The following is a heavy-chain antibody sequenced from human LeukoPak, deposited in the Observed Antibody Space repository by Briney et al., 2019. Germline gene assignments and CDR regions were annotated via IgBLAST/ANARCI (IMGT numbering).Heavy chain of an antibody. V-gene: IGHV4-34*11. Sequence: SETLSLTCAVYGGSFSGCYWGWIRQPPGKGLEWIGSIYYSGSTYYNPSLKSRVTISVDTSKNQFSLKLSSVTAADAAVYFCARDYSGNYFFDYWGQGTLVAVSS. D-gene: IGHD4-23*01. CDR1: GGSFSGCY. CDR3: ARDYSGNYFFDY. CDR2: IYYSGST. J-gene: IGHJ4*02.